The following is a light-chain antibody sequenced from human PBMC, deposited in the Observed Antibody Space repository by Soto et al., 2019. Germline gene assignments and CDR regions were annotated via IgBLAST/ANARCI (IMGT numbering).Light chain of an antibody. CDR1: QGISNY. CDR2: AAS. V-gene: IGKV1-27*01. CDR3: QRFNSDPPT. Sequence: DILMTHTPSPLSAFVGDRVTIPCRASQGISNYLAWYQQKPGRVPKLLIYAASTLQSGVPSRFSGSGSGTDFTLTISSLQPEGVATYYCQRFNSDPPTFGQGTKVDIK. J-gene: IGKJ1*01.